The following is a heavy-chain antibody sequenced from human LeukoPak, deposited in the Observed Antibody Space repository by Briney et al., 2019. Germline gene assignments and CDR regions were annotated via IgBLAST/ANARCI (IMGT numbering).Heavy chain of an antibody. J-gene: IGHJ4*02. D-gene: IGHD5-24*01. CDR1: GFTFSSYE. V-gene: IGHV3-74*01. CDR2: DGSGA. CDR3: ARARWYSCDY. Sequence: GGSLRLSCAASGFTFSSYEMNWVRQAPGKGLEWVSSDGSGAGYTDSVKGRFTVSRDNARNTLYLQMNSLRAEDTAVYYCARARWYSCDYWGQGTLVTVSS.